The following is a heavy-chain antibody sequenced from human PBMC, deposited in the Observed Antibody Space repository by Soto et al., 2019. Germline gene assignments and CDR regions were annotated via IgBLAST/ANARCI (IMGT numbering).Heavy chain of an antibody. CDR1: GYTFTSCD. CDR3: ARRKEMSRTNYFDS. CDR2: MNPNTGKT. J-gene: IGHJ4*02. V-gene: IGHV1-8*01. Sequence: QVQLVQSGAEVKKPGASVKVSCKASGYTFTSCDIQWVRQATGQGLEWMGWMNPNTGKTGFAQKFQGRVTMTRNTPISTAYLELSSIRAEDTAVYYCARRKEMSRTNYFDSWGQGTLVTVSS.